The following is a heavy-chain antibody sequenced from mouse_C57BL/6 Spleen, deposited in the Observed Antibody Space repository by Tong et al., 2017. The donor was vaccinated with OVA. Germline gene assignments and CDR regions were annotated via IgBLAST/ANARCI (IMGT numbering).Heavy chain of an antibody. CDR1: EYEFPSHD. Sequence: EVQLQESGGGLVKPGGSLKLSCESNEYEFPSHDMSWVRKTPEKRLELVAAINSDGGSTYYPDSVKGRFTISRDNAKNTLYLQSSSLKSEDTAMYYCARLYGSGYFDVWGAGTTVTVSS. D-gene: IGHD1-1*01. CDR2: INSDGGST. V-gene: IGHV5-2*01. CDR3: ARLYGSGYFDV. J-gene: IGHJ1*01.